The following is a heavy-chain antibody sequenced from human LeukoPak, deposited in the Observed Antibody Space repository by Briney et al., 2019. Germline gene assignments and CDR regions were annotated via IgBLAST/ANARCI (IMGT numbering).Heavy chain of an antibody. V-gene: IGHV3-7*05. J-gene: IGHJ5*01. CDR3: ARDRGWFAY. Sequence: GGSLRLSCAASGFTFSGYWMSWVRQAPGKGLEWVANIKPDGSGEYYVDSVKGRFTISRDNAKSSLYLQVSSLRAEDTAVYYCARDRGWFAYWGQGTLVTASS. CDR2: IKPDGSGE. CDR1: GFTFSGYW.